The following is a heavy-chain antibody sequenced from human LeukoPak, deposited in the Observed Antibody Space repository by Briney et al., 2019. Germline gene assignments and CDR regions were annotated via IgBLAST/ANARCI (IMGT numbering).Heavy chain of an antibody. D-gene: IGHD3-16*01. CDR3: ARLFGESTIYDL. CDR1: GFSPNGHW. V-gene: IGHV3-7*01. Sequence: GGSLRLSCAASGFSPNGHWMSWVRQAAGKGLEWVASIRQNGVEKHHVDSVKGRFIISRDNAENSVSLQMNSLRDEDTAMYYCARLFGESTIYDLWGQGTLVTVSS. CDR2: IRQNGVEK. J-gene: IGHJ5*02.